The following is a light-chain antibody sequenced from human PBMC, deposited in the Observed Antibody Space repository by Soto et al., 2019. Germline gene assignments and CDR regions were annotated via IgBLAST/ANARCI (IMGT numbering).Light chain of an antibody. CDR2: GAS. CDR3: QQYNEWPS. CDR1: ESVISN. J-gene: IGKJ3*01. Sequence: EIVLTQSPATLSVSPGDRATLSCRASESVISNVAWYHQKPGQTTRLLICGASSRATSAPPRFSGSGSGTGFTLTINRLQSEDFAVYYWQQYNEWPSFGPGTKVDI. V-gene: IGKV3-15*01.